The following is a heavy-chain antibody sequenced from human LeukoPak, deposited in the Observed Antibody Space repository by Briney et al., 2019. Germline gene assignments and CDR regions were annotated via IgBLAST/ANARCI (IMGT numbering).Heavy chain of an antibody. CDR1: GLTFSSYG. J-gene: IGHJ5*02. CDR3: AKTFFYGSVSNNWFDP. Sequence: GGSLRLSCAASGLTFSSYGMHWVRQAPGKGLEWVAVISYDGSNKYYADSVKGRFTISRDNSKNTLYLQMNSLRAEDTAVYYCAKTFFYGSVSNNWFDPWGQGTLVTVSS. D-gene: IGHD3-10*01. CDR2: ISYDGSNK. V-gene: IGHV3-30*18.